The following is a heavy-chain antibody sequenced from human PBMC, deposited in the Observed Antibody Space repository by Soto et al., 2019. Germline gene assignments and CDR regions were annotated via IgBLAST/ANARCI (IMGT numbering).Heavy chain of an antibody. V-gene: IGHV3-21*02. CDR3: ARETYCSSTSCYLDY. CDR2: VSSSSIYV. D-gene: IGHD2-2*01. CDR1: GFTFNTYT. Sequence: EVQLVESGGGLVKPGGSLRLSCAASGFTFNTYTLAWVRQAPGRGLEWVSYVSSSSIYVHYGDSVKGRFTISRDNAQNSVYLQIDSLRADDTSVYYCARETYCSSTSCYLDYWGRGTLVTVSS. J-gene: IGHJ4*02.